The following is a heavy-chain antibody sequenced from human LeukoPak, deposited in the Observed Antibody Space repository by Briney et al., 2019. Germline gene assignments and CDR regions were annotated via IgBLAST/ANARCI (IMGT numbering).Heavy chain of an antibody. CDR2: ISAYNGNT. V-gene: IGHV1-18*01. J-gene: IGHJ5*02. D-gene: IGHD6-13*01. CDR3: ARDLPIAAGNNWFDP. Sequence: GASAKVSCKASGYTFTSYGISWVRQAPGQGLEWMGWISAYNGNTSYAQKLQGRVTMTTDTSTSTAYMELRSLRSDDTAVYYCARDLPIAAGNNWFDPWGQGTLVTVSS. CDR1: GYTFTSYG.